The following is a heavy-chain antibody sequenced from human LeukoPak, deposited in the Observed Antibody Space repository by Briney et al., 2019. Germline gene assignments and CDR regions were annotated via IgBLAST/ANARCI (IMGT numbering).Heavy chain of an antibody. CDR1: GGSISSSSYY. D-gene: IGHD3-9*01. Sequence: SETLSLTCTASGGSISSSSYYWGWIRQPPGKGLEWIGGIYYTGSTYYNPSLKSRVTISVDTSKNQFSLKMSSVTAADTAVYYCSRGGGVLTGYPFGYWGQGTLVTVFS. V-gene: IGHV4-39*07. CDR2: IYYTGST. CDR3: SRGGGVLTGYPFGY. J-gene: IGHJ4*02.